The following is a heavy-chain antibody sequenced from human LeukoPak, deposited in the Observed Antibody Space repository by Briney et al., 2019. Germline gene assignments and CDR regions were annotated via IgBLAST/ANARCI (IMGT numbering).Heavy chain of an antibody. J-gene: IGHJ4*02. Sequence: AVKVSRKASGYTFTGYYMHLVRQAHAQGLKWMGWINPNSGGKNYVQKFQGRVTVTRDKPISTAQMELSTAKSDDKAGDYGARVHSSSWYSVGYWGQGTLVTVSS. CDR3: ARVHSSSWYSVGY. CDR1: GYTFTGYY. CDR2: INPNSGGK. V-gene: IGHV1-2*02. D-gene: IGHD6-13*01.